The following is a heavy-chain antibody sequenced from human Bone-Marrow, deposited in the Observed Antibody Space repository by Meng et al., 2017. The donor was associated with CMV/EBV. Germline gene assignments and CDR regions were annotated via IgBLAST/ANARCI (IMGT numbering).Heavy chain of an antibody. D-gene: IGHD2-2*01. CDR2: IWYDGRNK. Sequence: GESLKISCAASGFTFSSYAMHWVRQAPGKGLEWVAVIWYDGRNKYYADSVKGRFTISRDNSKNTLYLQMNSLRAEDTAVYYCLPAVASYWGQGTLVTVSS. J-gene: IGHJ4*02. CDR3: LPAVASY. CDR1: GFTFSSYA. V-gene: IGHV3-30*02.